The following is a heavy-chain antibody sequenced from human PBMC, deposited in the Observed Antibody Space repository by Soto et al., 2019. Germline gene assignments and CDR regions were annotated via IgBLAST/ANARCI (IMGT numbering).Heavy chain of an antibody. V-gene: IGHV4-4*07. J-gene: IGHJ6*02. CDR3: ARDREAGYNFYYGMDV. D-gene: IGHD6-19*01. Sequence: PSETLSLTCSVSGADINTYSWTWIRQPAGKGLKWIGRIYTSASINYNPSLKGRVTLSVDTSTNQVSLRLASVTAADTAIYYCARDREAGYNFYYGMDVWGQGTTVTVSS. CDR2: IYTSASI. CDR1: GADINTYS.